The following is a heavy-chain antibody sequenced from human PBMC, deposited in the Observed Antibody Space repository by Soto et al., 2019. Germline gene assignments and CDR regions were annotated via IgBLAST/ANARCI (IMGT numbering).Heavy chain of an antibody. Sequence: SETLSLTCTVSGGSISSYFWSWIRQPPGKGLEWIGYIYYSGSTNYNPSLKSRVTISVDTSKNQFSLKLSSVTAADTAVYYCARDPKGNNWFDPWGKGTLVPVSS. CDR1: GGSISSYF. CDR2: IYYSGST. CDR3: ARDPKGNNWFDP. V-gene: IGHV4-59*01. J-gene: IGHJ5*02.